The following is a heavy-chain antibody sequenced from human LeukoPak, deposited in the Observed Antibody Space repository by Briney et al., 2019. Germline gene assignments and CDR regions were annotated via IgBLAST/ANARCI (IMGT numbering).Heavy chain of an antibody. CDR1: GYTFTSYG. D-gene: IGHD2-15*01. CDR2: ISAYNGNT. Sequence: ASVKVSCKASGYTFTSYGISWVRQAPGQGLEWMGWISAYNGNTNYAQKLQGRVTMTTDTSTSTAYMELRSLRSDDTAVYYCARRSVGVVVVVAAEPFDYWGQGTLVTVSS. J-gene: IGHJ4*02. V-gene: IGHV1-18*01. CDR3: ARRSVGVVVVVAAEPFDY.